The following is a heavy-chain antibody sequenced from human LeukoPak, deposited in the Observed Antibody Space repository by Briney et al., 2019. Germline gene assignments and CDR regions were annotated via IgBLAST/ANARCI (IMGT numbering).Heavy chain of an antibody. V-gene: IGHV3-64*01. CDR1: GFTFSSYA. CDR2: ISSNGGST. D-gene: IGHD3-10*01. CDR3: ARESTMVRGVIDY. Sequence: GGSLRLSCAASGFTFSSYAMHWVRQAPGRGLEYVSAISSNGGSTYYANSVKGRFTISRDNSKNTLYLQMGSLRAEDMAAYYCARESTMVRGVIDYWGQGTLVTVSS. J-gene: IGHJ4*02.